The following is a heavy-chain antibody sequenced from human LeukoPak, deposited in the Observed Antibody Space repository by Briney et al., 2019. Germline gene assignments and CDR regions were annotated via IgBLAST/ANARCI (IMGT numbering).Heavy chain of an antibody. J-gene: IGHJ4*02. D-gene: IGHD5-18*01. CDR2: INRDGSRT. CDR3: ARGGSDTAMAHDY. Sequence: GGSLRLSCAASGFTFSNHWMHWVRQAPGKGLMWVSRINRDGSRTDYADSVKGRFTISRDDAKNTLYLQVNSLRAEDTAVYFCARGGSDTAMAHDYWGQGTLVTVSS. CDR1: GFTFSNHW. V-gene: IGHV3-74*01.